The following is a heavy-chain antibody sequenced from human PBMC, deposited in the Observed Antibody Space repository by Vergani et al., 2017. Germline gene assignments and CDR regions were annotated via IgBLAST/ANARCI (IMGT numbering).Heavy chain of an antibody. CDR2: IYDSGDT. D-gene: IGHD2-21*01. V-gene: IGHV4-61*01. CDR3: ARGALWWLRQIDS. J-gene: IGHJ4*02. CDR1: GGSINSGFYY. Sequence: QVQLQESGPGLVKPSQTLSLTCTVSGGSINSGFYYWTWIRQPPGKGLEWIGYIYDSGDTKYNPSLKSRVTMSLDTSKNQFSLNLYSVTAADTAVYYCARGALWWLRQIDSWGQGTLVTVSS.